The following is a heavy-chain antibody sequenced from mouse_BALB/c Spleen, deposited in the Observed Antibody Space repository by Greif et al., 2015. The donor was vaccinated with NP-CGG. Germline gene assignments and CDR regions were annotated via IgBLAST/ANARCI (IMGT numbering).Heavy chain of an antibody. J-gene: IGHJ2*01. Sequence: GSELVRPGASVKLSCKASGYTFTSYWMHWVKQRPGQGLEWIGNIYPGSGSTNYDEEFKSKATLTVDTSSSTAYMQLSSLTSEDSAVYYCTRERADDGYYYWGQGTTLTVSS. CDR1: GYTFTSYW. D-gene: IGHD2-3*01. V-gene: IGHV1S22*01. CDR3: TRERADDGYYY. CDR2: IYPGSGST.